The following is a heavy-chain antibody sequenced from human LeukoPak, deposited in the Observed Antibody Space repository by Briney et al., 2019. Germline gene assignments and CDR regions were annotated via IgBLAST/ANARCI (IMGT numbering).Heavy chain of an antibody. Sequence: SETLSLTCTVSGGSISSSSYYWGWIRQPPGKGLEWIGSIYYSGSTYYNPSLKSRVTISVDTSKDQFSLKLSSVTAADTAVYYCAKPYYYDSSGYRGHAAAFDIWGQGTMVTVSS. CDR3: AKPYYYDSSGYRGHAAAFDI. D-gene: IGHD3-22*01. CDR1: GGSISSSSYY. J-gene: IGHJ3*02. V-gene: IGHV4-39*07. CDR2: IYYSGST.